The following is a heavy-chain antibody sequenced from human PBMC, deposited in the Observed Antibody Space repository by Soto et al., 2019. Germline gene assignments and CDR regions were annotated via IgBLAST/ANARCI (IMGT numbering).Heavy chain of an antibody. Sequence: QVQLVQSGAEVKKPGSSVKVSCKASGGTFSSYTISWVRQAPGQGLEWMGRIIPILGIANYAQKFQGRVTITADKSTSTAYMELSSLRSEDTAVYYCARRGYCSSTSCDDYWGQGTLLTVSS. D-gene: IGHD2-2*01. CDR2: IIPILGIA. V-gene: IGHV1-69*02. J-gene: IGHJ4*02. CDR3: ARRGYCSSTSCDDY. CDR1: GGTFSSYT.